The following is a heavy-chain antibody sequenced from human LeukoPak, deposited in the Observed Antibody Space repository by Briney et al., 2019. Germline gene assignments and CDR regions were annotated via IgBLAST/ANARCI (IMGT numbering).Heavy chain of an antibody. CDR1: GFTFSSYG. J-gene: IGHJ6*03. CDR3: AKDDCSSTSCYWGDYYYYTDV. CDR2: IRYDGSNK. D-gene: IGHD2-2*01. V-gene: IGHV3-30*02. Sequence: PGGSLRLSCAASGFTFSSYGMHWVRQAPGKGLEWVAFIRYDGSNKYYADSVKGRFTISRDNSKNTLYLQMNSLRAEDTAVYYCAKDDCSSTSCYWGDYYYYTDVWGKGITVTVSS.